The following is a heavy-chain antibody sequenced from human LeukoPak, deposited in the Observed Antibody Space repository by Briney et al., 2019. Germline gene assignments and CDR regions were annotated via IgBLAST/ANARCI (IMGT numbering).Heavy chain of an antibody. J-gene: IGHJ5*02. CDR3: ARPIAAAATGWFDP. CDR2: VRYEGMNK. D-gene: IGHD6-13*01. V-gene: IGHV3-33*01. CDR1: GFSFNNYV. Sequence: GGSLRLSCVASGFSFNNYVMHWVRQAPGKGLEWVADVRYEGMNKYYVDSVKGRFTISRDNAKNSLYLQKNSLRAEDTAVYYCARPIAAAATGWFDPWGQGTLVTVSS.